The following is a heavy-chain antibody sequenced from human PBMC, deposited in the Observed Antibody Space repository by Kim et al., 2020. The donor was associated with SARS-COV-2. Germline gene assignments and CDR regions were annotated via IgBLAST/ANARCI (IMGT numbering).Heavy chain of an antibody. CDR1: GFTFSSYG. CDR2: IWYDGSNK. J-gene: IGHJ3*02. D-gene: IGHD6-13*01. V-gene: IGHV3-33*01. Sequence: GGSLRLSCAASGFTFSSYGMHWVRQAPGKGLEWVAVIWYDGSNKYYADSVKGRFTISRDNSKNTLYLQMNSLRAEDTAVYYCAREGGSSWYLDAFDIWGQGTMVTVSS. CDR3: AREGGSSWYLDAFDI.